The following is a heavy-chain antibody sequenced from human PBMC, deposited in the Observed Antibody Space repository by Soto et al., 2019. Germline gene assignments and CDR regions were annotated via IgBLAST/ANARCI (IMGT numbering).Heavy chain of an antibody. J-gene: IGHJ4*02. CDR1: GFAFSSYG. V-gene: IGHV3-23*01. D-gene: IGHD6-19*01. CDR3: AKDRKSGSGWYWDY. CDR2: ISGSGGST. Sequence: GGSLRLSCAACGFAFSSYGLGWVRQAPGKGLEWVSGISGSGGSTYYADSVKGRFTISRDNSKNTLYLQMNSLRAEDTAVYYCAKDRKSGSGWYWDYWGQGTLVTVSS.